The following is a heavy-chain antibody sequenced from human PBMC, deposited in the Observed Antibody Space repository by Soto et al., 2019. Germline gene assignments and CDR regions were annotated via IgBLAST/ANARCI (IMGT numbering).Heavy chain of an antibody. Sequence: KASETLSLTCAVYGGSFSGYYWSWIRQPPGKGLEWIGEINHSGSTNYNPSLKSRVTISVDTSKNQFSLKLSSVTAADTAVYYCARGLGYCSSTSCYRRPAYNWFDPWGQGTLVTVSS. V-gene: IGHV4-34*01. J-gene: IGHJ5*02. CDR2: INHSGST. CDR3: ARGLGYCSSTSCYRRPAYNWFDP. D-gene: IGHD2-2*01. CDR1: GGSFSGYY.